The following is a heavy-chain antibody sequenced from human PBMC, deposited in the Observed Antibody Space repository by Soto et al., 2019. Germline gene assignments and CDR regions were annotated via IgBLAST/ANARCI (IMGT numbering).Heavy chain of an antibody. CDR3: AAELYLGGDCCHFDY. V-gene: IGHV1-58*02. Sequence: SVNLSRKTSGFTITNDVIQWVRQAHEERLEWVGWIIVGTGNTNYAQNFHERVTISRDMSTNTAYMELSSLRSEDTAVYYCAAELYLGGDCCHFDYWGQGALVTVSS. J-gene: IGHJ4*02. CDR1: GFTITNDV. D-gene: IGHD2-21*02. CDR2: IIVGTGNT.